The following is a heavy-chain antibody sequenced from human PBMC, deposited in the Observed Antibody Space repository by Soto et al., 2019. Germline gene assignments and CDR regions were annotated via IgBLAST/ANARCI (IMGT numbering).Heavy chain of an antibody. CDR3: ARGWDGDY. Sequence: QVHLVQSGAEVKKPGASVKVSCKCSGYTFTSYGITWVRQAPGQGLEWMGWISAHNDNTDYAQKLQGRVTVTRDTSTSTAYMELRSLRSDDTAVYYCARGWDGDYWGQGALVTVSS. V-gene: IGHV1-18*01. CDR1: GYTFTSYG. J-gene: IGHJ4*02. D-gene: IGHD1-26*01. CDR2: ISAHNDNT.